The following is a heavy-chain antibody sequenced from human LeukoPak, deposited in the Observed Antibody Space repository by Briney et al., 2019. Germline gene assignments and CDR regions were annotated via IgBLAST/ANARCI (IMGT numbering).Heavy chain of an antibody. CDR1: GFTFSSSS. CDR2: INHSGST. Sequence: GSLRLSCAASGFTFSSSSMNWIRQPPGKGLEWIGEINHSGSTNYNPSLKSRVTISVDTSKNQFSLKLSSVTAADTAVYYCARGPDIVVVVAATNFDYWGQGTLVTVSS. V-gene: IGHV4-34*01. CDR3: ARGPDIVVVVAATNFDY. D-gene: IGHD2-15*01. J-gene: IGHJ4*02.